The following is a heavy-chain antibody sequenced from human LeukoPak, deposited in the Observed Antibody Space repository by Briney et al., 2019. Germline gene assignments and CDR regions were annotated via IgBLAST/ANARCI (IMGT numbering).Heavy chain of an antibody. D-gene: IGHD3-22*01. CDR2: INPNSGDT. CDR1: GYSFTGYY. CDR3: AAATVYFYDSSGYLRDHYGMDV. Sequence: ASVKVSCKASGYSFTGYYMHWVRQAPGQGLEWMGRINPNSGDTNYAQKFQGRVTMTRDTSISTAYIELCRLRSDDTAVYYCAAATVYFYDSSGYLRDHYGMDVWGQGSTVTVSS. J-gene: IGHJ6*02. V-gene: IGHV1-2*06.